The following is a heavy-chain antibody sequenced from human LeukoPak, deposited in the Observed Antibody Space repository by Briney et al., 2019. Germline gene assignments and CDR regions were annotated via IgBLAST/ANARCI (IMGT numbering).Heavy chain of an antibody. V-gene: IGHV1-24*01. CDR2: FDLEDGET. Sequence: ASVKVSCKVSGYTLSEFSMHWVRQAPGKGLEWMGGFDLEDGETIYAQKFQGRVTMTEDISTDTVYMELSSLRSEDTAVYYCATDPYCSSTSCQNNAFDIWGQGTMVTVSS. CDR3: ATDPYCSSTSCQNNAFDI. J-gene: IGHJ3*02. D-gene: IGHD2-2*01. CDR1: GYTLSEFS.